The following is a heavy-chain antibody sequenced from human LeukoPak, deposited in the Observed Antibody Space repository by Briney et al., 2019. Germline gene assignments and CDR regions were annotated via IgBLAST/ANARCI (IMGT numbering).Heavy chain of an antibody. CDR3: ARDTRIAAAGTSCYFDY. Sequence: GASVKVSCKASGYTFTSYYMHWVRQAPGQGLEWMGIINPSGGSTSYAQKFQGRVTMTRHMSTSTVYMELSSLRSEDTAVYYCARDTRIAAAGTSCYFDYWGQGTLVTVSS. V-gene: IGHV1-46*01. D-gene: IGHD6-13*01. CDR1: GYTFTSYY. CDR2: INPSGGST. J-gene: IGHJ4*02.